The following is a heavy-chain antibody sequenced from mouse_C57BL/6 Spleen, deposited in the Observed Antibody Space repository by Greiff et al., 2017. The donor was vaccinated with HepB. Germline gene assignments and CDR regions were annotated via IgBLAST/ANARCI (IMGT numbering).Heavy chain of an antibody. Sequence: QVQLQQPGAELVKPGASVKLSCKASGYTFTSYWMHWVKQRPGQGLEWIGMIHPNSGSTNYNEKFKSKATLTVDKSSSTAYMQLSSLTSEDSAVYYCAVITTVVATDAYWGQGTLVTVSA. J-gene: IGHJ3*01. D-gene: IGHD1-1*01. CDR3: AVITTVVATDAY. V-gene: IGHV1-64*01. CDR2: IHPNSGST. CDR1: GYTFTSYW.